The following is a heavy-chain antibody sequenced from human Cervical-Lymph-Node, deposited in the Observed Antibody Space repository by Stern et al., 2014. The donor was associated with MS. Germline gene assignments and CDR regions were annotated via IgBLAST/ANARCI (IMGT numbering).Heavy chain of an antibody. J-gene: IGHJ4*02. CDR2: MNPNSGYT. CDR3: ARVKVNTGGRSVISYYDS. D-gene: IGHD6-19*01. Sequence: VQLVESGAEVKKPGASVKVSCKASGYAFTTYDINWMRQATGQGLEWIGWMNPNSGYTGYAQKFTGRVTMTRDTSIDTAYMELTSLSSEDTAVYFCARVKVNTGGRSVISYYDSWGQGTLVTVSS. CDR1: GYAFTTYD. V-gene: IGHV1-8*01.